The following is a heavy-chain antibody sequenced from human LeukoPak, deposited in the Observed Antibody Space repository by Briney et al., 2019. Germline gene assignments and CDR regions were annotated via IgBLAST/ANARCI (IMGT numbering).Heavy chain of an antibody. CDR1: GFTFSGSA. CDR2: IRSKANSYAT. J-gene: IGHJ3*02. Sequence: GGSLRLSCAASGFTFSGSAMHWVRQASGKGLEWVGRIRSKANSYATAYAASVKGRFTISRDDSKNTAYLQMNSLKTEDTDVYYCTSPSPEEAYCCGDCYSDAFDIWGQGTMVTVSS. V-gene: IGHV3-73*01. CDR3: TSPSPEEAYCCGDCYSDAFDI. D-gene: IGHD2-21*02.